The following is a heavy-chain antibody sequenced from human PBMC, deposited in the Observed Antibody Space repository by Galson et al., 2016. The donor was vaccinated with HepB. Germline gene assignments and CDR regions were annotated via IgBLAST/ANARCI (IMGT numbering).Heavy chain of an antibody. CDR3: ARVRPRSGYCFDY. Sequence: SLRLSCAASGFSFSIYSMNWVRQAPGKGLEWVSSISSSNTYIDYADSVKGRFTISRDNAKNLLYLQMNSLRVEDTAVYYCARVRPRSGYCFDYWGQGTLVTVSS. CDR2: ISSSNTYI. D-gene: IGHD5-12*01. V-gene: IGHV3-21*01. CDR1: GFSFSIYS. J-gene: IGHJ4*02.